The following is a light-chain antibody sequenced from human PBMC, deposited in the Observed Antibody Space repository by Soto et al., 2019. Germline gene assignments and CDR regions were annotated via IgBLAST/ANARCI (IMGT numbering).Light chain of an antibody. Sequence: QSVLTQPPSVSGAPGQRVTICCTGSSSNIGAGYDVHWYQQLPGTAPKLLIYGNSNRPSGVPDRFSGSKSGTSASLAITGLQAEDEADYYCQSYDSSLSRVFGAGTKLTVL. J-gene: IGLJ2*01. CDR2: GNS. CDR3: QSYDSSLSRV. CDR1: SSNIGAGYD. V-gene: IGLV1-40*01.